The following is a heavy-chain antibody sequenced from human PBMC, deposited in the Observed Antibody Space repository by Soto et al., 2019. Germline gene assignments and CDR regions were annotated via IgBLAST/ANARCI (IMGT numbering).Heavy chain of an antibody. V-gene: IGHV3-9*01. CDR1: GFTFDDYA. Sequence: GGSLRLACAASGFTFDDYAMHWVRQAPGKGLEWVSGISWNSDNIGYADSVKGRFTISRDNVKNSLYLQMNSLRAEDTALYYCAKDLYSNYGDAFDIWGQGTMVTVSS. D-gene: IGHD4-4*01. CDR3: AKDLYSNYGDAFDI. CDR2: ISWNSDNI. J-gene: IGHJ3*02.